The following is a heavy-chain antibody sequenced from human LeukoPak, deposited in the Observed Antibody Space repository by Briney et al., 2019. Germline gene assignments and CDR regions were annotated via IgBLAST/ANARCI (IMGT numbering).Heavy chain of an antibody. D-gene: IGHD2-15*01. V-gene: IGHV1-18*01. Sequence: GASVKVSCKASGYTFTSYGISWVRQAPGQGLEWMGWISAYNGNTNYAQKLQGRVTMTTDTSTSTAYMELRSLRSDDTAVYYCARDFTGLLPPSYYFDYWGQGTLVTVSS. CDR2: ISAYNGNT. CDR1: GYTFTSYG. J-gene: IGHJ4*02. CDR3: ARDFTGLLPPSYYFDY.